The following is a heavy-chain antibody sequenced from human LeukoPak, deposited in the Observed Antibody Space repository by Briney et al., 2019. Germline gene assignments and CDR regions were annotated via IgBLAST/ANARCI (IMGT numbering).Heavy chain of an antibody. CDR3: AKDSILSLDY. Sequence: GGSLRLSCAASGFPFSDYGMYWVRQAPGKGLEWLAVISHDGSNKHYADSVKGRITISRDNSKNTLYPQMNSLRAEDTAVYYCAKDSILSLDYWGQGTLVTVSS. CDR1: GFPFSDYG. D-gene: IGHD2/OR15-2a*01. V-gene: IGHV3-30*18. CDR2: ISHDGSNK. J-gene: IGHJ4*02.